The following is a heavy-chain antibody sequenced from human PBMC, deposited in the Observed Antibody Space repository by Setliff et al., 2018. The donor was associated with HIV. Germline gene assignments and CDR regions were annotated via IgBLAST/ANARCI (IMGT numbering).Heavy chain of an antibody. Sequence: SVKVSCKASGGTFSNYAFSWVRQAPGQGLEWMGGIIPILGITNYAQKFQGRVAITADESTSTAYMALNSLRSEDTAVYYCATDGIGGWLRPMPDYWGQGTQVTVSS. J-gene: IGHJ4*02. CDR2: IIPILGIT. V-gene: IGHV1-69*10. D-gene: IGHD5-12*01. CDR3: ATDGIGGWLRPMPDY. CDR1: GGTFSNYA.